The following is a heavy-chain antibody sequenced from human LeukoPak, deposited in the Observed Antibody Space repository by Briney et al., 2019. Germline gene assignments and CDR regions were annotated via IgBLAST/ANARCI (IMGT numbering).Heavy chain of an antibody. CDR2: IYYSGSA. D-gene: IGHD1-14*01. Sequence: SETLSLTCTVSGGSISSYYWSWIRQPPGKGLEWIGYIYYSGSANYNPSLKSRVTISVDTSKNQFSLKLSSVTAADTAVYYCARRTGSSGAFDTWGQGTMVTVSS. CDR1: GGSISSYY. CDR3: ARRTGSSGAFDT. V-gene: IGHV4-59*08. J-gene: IGHJ3*02.